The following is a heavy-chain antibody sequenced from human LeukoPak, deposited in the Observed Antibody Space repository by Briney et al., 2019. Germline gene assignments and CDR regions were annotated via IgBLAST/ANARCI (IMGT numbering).Heavy chain of an antibody. CDR2: ISSSSTSI. CDR1: GFTFSPYT. V-gene: IGHV3-21*01. CDR3: ARDRYYYDSSGYYDDY. J-gene: IGHJ4*02. Sequence: GGSLRLSCAASGFTFSPYTMNWVRQAPGKGLEWVSSISSSSTSIYYADSLKGRFTISRDNAKNSVYLQMNSLTAEDTAVYYCARDRYYYDSSGYYDDYWGQGTLVTVSS. D-gene: IGHD3-22*01.